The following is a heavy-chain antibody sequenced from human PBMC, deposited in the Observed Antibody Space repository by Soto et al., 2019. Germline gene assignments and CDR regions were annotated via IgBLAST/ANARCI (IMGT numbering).Heavy chain of an antibody. Sequence: PSQTLSLTCAISGDSVSSNSAAWNWVRQSPSRGLEWLGRTYYRSKWYNDYAVSVKSRITINPDTSKNQFSLQLNSVTPEDTAVYYCARAGVYYGYYYYYYGMDVWGQGTTVTVSS. CDR2: TYYRSKWYN. V-gene: IGHV6-1*01. CDR1: GDSVSSNSAA. J-gene: IGHJ6*02. CDR3: ARAGVYYGYYYYYYGMDV. D-gene: IGHD3-10*01.